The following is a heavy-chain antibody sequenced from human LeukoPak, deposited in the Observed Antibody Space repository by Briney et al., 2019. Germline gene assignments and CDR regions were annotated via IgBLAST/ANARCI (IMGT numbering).Heavy chain of an antibody. CDR2: IYYSGST. CDR3: ARVKVVVVPAAYPDWFDP. Sequence: SETLSLTCTVSGGSISRGGYYWSWIRQHPGKGLEWIGYIYYSGSTYYNPSLKSRVTISVDTSKNQFSLKLSSVTAADTAVYYCARVKVVVVPAAYPDWFDPWGQGTLVTVSS. J-gene: IGHJ5*02. CDR1: GGSISRGGYY. V-gene: IGHV4-31*03. D-gene: IGHD2-2*01.